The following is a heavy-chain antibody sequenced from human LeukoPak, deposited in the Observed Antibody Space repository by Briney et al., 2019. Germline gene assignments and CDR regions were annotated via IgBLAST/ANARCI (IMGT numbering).Heavy chain of an antibody. J-gene: IGHJ6*02. CDR2: IYSGGST. V-gene: IGHV3-66*01. Sequence: GGSLRLSCAASGFTVSSNYMSWVRQAPGKGLEWVSVIYSGGSTYYADSVKGRFTISRDNSKNTLYPQMNSLRAEDTAVYYCARDKKTDDYYYYGMDVWGQGTTVTVSS. CDR3: ARDKKTDDYYYYGMDV. CDR1: GFTVSSNY.